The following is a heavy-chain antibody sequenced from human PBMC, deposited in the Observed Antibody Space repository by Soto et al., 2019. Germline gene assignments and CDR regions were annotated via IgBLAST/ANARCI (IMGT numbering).Heavy chain of an antibody. CDR3: ARRVGTMVRGVNPITNWFDP. J-gene: IGHJ5*02. CDR2: IYYSGST. Sequence: SETLSLTCTVSGGSISSSSYYWGWIRQPPGKGLEWIGSIYYSGSTNYNPSLKSRVTISVDTSKNQFSLKLSSVTAADTAVYYCARRVGTMVRGVNPITNWFDPWGQGTLVTVSS. V-gene: IGHV4-39*07. CDR1: GGSISSSSYY. D-gene: IGHD3-10*01.